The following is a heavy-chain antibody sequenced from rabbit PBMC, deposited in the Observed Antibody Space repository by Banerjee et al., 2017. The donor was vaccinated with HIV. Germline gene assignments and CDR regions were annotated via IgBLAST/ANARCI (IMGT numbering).Heavy chain of an antibody. Sequence: QSLEESGGDLVKPGASLTLTCTASGFDFSSNIMCWVRQAPGKGLEWIGCNTYYANWAKGRFTISTTSSTTVTLKMTSLTAADTATYFCTRGTPSRWYFDLWGQGTLVTVS. CDR2: NT. V-gene: IGHV1S40*01. J-gene: IGHJ4*01. CDR1: GFDFSSNI. D-gene: IGHD4-2*01. CDR3: TRGTPSRWYFDL.